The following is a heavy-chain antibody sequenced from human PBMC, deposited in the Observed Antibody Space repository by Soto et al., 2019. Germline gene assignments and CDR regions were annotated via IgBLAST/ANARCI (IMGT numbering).Heavy chain of an antibody. D-gene: IGHD6-6*01. CDR1: GYTFISYG. V-gene: IGHV1-18*01. CDR2: ISTYSGDT. Sequence: ASVKVSCKASGYTFISYGISWVRQAPGQGLEWMGWISTYSGDTSYAQKFQDWVTMTRDTSISTAYMELRKLRPDDTAIYYCAIEYTSSSRGLDYWGQGTLVTVSS. CDR3: AIEYTSSSRGLDY. J-gene: IGHJ4*02.